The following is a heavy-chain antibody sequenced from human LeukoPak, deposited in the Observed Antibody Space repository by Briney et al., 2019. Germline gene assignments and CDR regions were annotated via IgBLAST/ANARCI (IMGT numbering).Heavy chain of an antibody. Sequence: GGSLRLSCTASGLTFSTSGFNWVRQAPGKGLEWVAYIGPTGSDRYHADSIKGRFTISRDNANNFLYLQMNSLGAEDTAVYYCATETNGRHYDYEGQGTLLTVSS. J-gene: IGHJ4*02. CDR1: GLTFSTSG. D-gene: IGHD1-14*01. CDR2: IGPTGSDR. CDR3: ATETNGRHYDY. V-gene: IGHV3-21*06.